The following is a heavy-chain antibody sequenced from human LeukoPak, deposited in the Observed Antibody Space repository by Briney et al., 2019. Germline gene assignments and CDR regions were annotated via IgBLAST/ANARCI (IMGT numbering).Heavy chain of an antibody. D-gene: IGHD3-22*01. CDR1: GYSFTSNW. V-gene: IGHV5-51*01. CDR2: IYPGDSDT. Sequence: GESLKISCKGSGYSFTSNWIGWVRQMPGKGLEWMGIIYPGDSDTTYSPSFQGQVTLSADKSISTAYLQWSSLKASDTAIYYCARLLYYDSSRFFDYWGQGTLVTVSS. CDR3: ARLLYYDSSRFFDY. J-gene: IGHJ4*02.